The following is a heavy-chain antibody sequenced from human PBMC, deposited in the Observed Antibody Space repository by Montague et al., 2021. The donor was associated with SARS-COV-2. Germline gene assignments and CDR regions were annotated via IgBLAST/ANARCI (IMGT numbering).Heavy chain of an antibody. Sequence: SLRLSCAASGFTFSSYAMSWVRQAPGKGLEWVSAISGSGGSTYYADSVKGRFTISRDNSKNTLYLQMNSLRAEGTAVYYCAKAGDTMVRGVITSYYYGMDVWGQGTTVTVSS. CDR3: AKAGDTMVRGVITSYYYGMDV. J-gene: IGHJ6*02. CDR2: ISGSGGST. CDR1: GFTFSSYA. D-gene: IGHD3-10*01. V-gene: IGHV3-23*01.